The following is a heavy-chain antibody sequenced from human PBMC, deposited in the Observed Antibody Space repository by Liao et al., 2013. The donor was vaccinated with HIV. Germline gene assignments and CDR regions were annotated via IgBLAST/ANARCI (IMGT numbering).Heavy chain of an antibody. Sequence: QVQLQESGPGLVKPSETLSLRCTVSGGSISTYYWSWIRQPAGKGLEWIGRISTSGSTNSNPSLKSRVTISVDTSKNQFSLKLSSVTAADTAVYYCARDRGAFTPVYWGQGTLVTVSS. D-gene: IGHD1-26*01. J-gene: IGHJ4*02. CDR2: ISTSGST. CDR1: GGSISTYY. V-gene: IGHV4-4*07. CDR3: ARDRGAFTPVY.